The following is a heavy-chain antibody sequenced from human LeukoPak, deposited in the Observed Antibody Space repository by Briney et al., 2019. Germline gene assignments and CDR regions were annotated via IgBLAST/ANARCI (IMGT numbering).Heavy chain of an antibody. J-gene: IGHJ3*02. CDR3: ARGRTNLLLWFGELFTVGDDAFDI. V-gene: IGHV4-59*01. CDR2: IYYSRST. D-gene: IGHD3-10*01. Sequence: SETLSLTCTVSGGSISSYYWSWIRQPPGKGLEWIGYIYYSRSTNYNPSLKSRVTISVDTSKNQFSLKLSSVTAADTAVYYCARGRTNLLLWFGELFTVGDDAFDIWGQGTMVTVSS. CDR1: GGSISSYY.